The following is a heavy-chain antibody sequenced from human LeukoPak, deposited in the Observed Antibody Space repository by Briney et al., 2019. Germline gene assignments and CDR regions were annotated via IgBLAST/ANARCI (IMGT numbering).Heavy chain of an antibody. CDR2: IIYSGTT. D-gene: IGHD4-17*01. J-gene: IGHJ4*02. Sequence: SETLSLTCTVSGGSISGSNYYWGWVRQSPEKGLEWIGSIIYSGTTDYDPSLRSRVTISVDTSKSQFSLRLTSVTAADTAVNYCARDFGDHRIDYWGKGTLVTVSS. CDR1: GGSISGSNYY. CDR3: ARDFGDHRIDY. V-gene: IGHV4-39*01.